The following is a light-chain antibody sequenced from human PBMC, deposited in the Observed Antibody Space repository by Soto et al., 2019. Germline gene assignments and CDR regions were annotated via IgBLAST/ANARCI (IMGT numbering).Light chain of an antibody. CDR1: QSFRGL. J-gene: IGKJ5*01. V-gene: IGKV3-11*01. CDR2: DAY. Sequence: EVVLKQSPVTLSLSSVERGTLPCSASQSFRGLLAWYQQKPGQAPSLLIYDAYNRATGIPPRFSGSGSGTDFTLSIRRLEPEDFAVYYCQQCGSSHRTLGHGTRLEIK. CDR3: QQCGSSHRT.